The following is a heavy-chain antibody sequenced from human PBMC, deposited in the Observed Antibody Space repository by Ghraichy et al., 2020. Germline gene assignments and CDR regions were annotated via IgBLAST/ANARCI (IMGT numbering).Heavy chain of an antibody. CDR1: GFTFSHYW. Sequence: GESLNISCAASGFTFSHYWMHWVRQAPGKGLVWVALIFGDGSRTHYADSVKGRFTISRDNANNTLYLQMNSLRVDDTAIYYCVREVGSALGDDYWGQGTLVTVSS. J-gene: IGHJ4*02. CDR3: VREVGSALGDDY. CDR2: IFGDGSRT. D-gene: IGHD1-26*01. V-gene: IGHV3-74*01.